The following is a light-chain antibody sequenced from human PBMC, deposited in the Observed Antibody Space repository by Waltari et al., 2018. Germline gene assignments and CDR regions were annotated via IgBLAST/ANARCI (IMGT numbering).Light chain of an antibody. CDR2: DVN. V-gene: IGLV2-14*03. CDR1: SSDIGAYYY. Sequence: QSALTQPASVSGSPGQSITISCTGTSSDIGAYYYVPWYQQCPGKAPERIIYDVNSRPSGVSSRFSGSKSGTTASLTISGLQFEDEADYYCMSYTTSTTVIFGGGTKLTVL. J-gene: IGLJ2*01. CDR3: MSYTTSTTVI.